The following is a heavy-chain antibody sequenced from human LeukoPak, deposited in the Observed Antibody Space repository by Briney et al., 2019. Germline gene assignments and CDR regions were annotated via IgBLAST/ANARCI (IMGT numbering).Heavy chain of an antibody. CDR3: ARSPGYSSSWYLDY. V-gene: IGHV1-8*02. CDR1: GYTFTGYY. CDR2: MNPNSGNT. J-gene: IGHJ4*02. Sequence: ASVKVCCKASGYTFTGYYMHWVRQAPGQGLEWMGWMNPNSGNTGYAQKFQGRVTMTRNTSISTAYMELSSLRSEDTAVYYCARSPGYSSSWYLDYWGQGTLVTVSS. D-gene: IGHD6-13*01.